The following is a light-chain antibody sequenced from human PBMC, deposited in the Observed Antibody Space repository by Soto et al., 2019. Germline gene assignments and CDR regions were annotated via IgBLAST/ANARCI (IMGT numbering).Light chain of an antibody. CDR1: QSVSSN. J-gene: IGKJ1*01. CDR3: QQYHSWPPRT. V-gene: IGKV3D-15*01. Sequence: IMMPQSPATLSVSPGERVTLSCRASQSVSSNLAWYQQKPVQAPRLLIYGVYTRAPGIPARFSGSGSGTEFTLTFSSLQSEDFAVYYCQQYHSWPPRTFGQGTKVDIK. CDR2: GVY.